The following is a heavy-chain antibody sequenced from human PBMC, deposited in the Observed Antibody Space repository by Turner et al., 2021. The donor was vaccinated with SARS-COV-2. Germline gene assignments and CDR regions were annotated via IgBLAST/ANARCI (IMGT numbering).Heavy chain of an antibody. CDR2: MFASGDT. CDR3: AEPGQGY. V-gene: IGHV4-4*07. CDR1: GGSIGSHY. Sequence: QVQLQESGPGLVRPSETLSLTCTVSGGSIGSHYWSWIRQPAGKGLEWIGRMFASGDTNYNPYLKSRVTLSMDTSKNQLSLILRSVTAADTAVYYCAEPGQGYWGQGTRVTVSA. J-gene: IGHJ4*02.